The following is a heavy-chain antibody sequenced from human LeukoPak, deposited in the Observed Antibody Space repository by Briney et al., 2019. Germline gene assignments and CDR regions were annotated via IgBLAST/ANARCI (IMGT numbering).Heavy chain of an antibody. CDR2: IYYSGST. Sequence: SETLSLTCTVSGGSISSHYWSWIRQPPGKGLEWIGYIYYSGSTNYNPSLKSRVTISVDTSKNQFSPKLSSVTAADTAVYYCARDTVAVYAFDIWGQGTMVTVSS. V-gene: IGHV4-59*11. CDR1: GGSISSHY. J-gene: IGHJ3*02. CDR3: ARDTVAVYAFDI. D-gene: IGHD6-19*01.